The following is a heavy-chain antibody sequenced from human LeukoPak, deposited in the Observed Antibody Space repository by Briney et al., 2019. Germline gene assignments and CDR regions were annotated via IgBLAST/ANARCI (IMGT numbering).Heavy chain of an antibody. CDR3: AKDGGFCWFDY. D-gene: IGHD3-16*01. V-gene: IGHV3-23*01. J-gene: IGHJ4*02. CDR1: GFTFSSSA. CDR2: ISNNGGYT. Sequence: TGGSLRLSCAASGFTFSSSAMSWVRQAPGKGLEWVSAISNNGGYTYYADSVQGRFTISRDNSKSTLCLQVNSLRAEDTAVYYCAKDGGFCWFDYWGQGTLVTVSS.